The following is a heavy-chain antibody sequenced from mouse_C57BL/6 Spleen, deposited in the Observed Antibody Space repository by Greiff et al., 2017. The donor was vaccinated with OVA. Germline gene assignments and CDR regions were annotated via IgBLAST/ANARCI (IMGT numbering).Heavy chain of an antibody. CDR2: ISSGGSYT. D-gene: IGHD5-1-1*01. CDR1: GFTFSSYG. J-gene: IGHJ4*01. V-gene: IGHV5-6*01. CDR3: ARPNTYAMDY. Sequence: EVMLVESVGDLVKPGGSLKLSCAASGFTFSSYGMSWVRQTPDKRLEWVATISSGGSYTYYPDSVKGRFTISRDNAKNTLYLQMSSLKSEDTAMYYCARPNTYAMDYWGQGTSVTVSS.